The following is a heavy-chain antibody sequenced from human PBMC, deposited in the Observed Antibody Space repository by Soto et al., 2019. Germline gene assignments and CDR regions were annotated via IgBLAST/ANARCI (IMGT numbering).Heavy chain of an antibody. D-gene: IGHD3-22*01. CDR1: GGSISSGGSY. CDR2: IYYSGST. CDR3: ARSFTLIVDDPEYFDY. J-gene: IGHJ4*02. Sequence: QVQLQESGPGLVKPSQTLSLTCTVSGGSISSGGSYWNWIRQHPGKGLEWIGYIYYSGSTYYNPSLKIRVTISVDTSKNQFSLKLYSVTAADTAVYYCARSFTLIVDDPEYFDYWGQGTLVTVSS. V-gene: IGHV4-31*03.